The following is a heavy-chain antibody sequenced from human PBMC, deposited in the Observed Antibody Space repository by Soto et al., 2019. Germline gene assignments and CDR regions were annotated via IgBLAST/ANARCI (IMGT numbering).Heavy chain of an antibody. CDR1: GFSLSNARMG. CDR2: IFSNDEK. J-gene: IGHJ5*02. Sequence: QVTLKESGPVLVKPTETLTLTCTVSGFSLSNARMGVSWIRQPPGKALEWLAHIFSNDEKSYSTSLKSRLTTSKDTSKSQVVLTMTNMDPVDTATYYCARMSHYYDSSGYNFNWFDPWGQGTLVTVSS. CDR3: ARMSHYYDSSGYNFNWFDP. V-gene: IGHV2-26*01. D-gene: IGHD3-22*01.